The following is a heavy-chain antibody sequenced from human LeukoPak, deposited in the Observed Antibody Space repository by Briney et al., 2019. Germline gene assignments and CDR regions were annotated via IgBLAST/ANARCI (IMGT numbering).Heavy chain of an antibody. Sequence: SETLSLTCTVSGGSINNYYWSWIRQPPGKGLEWIGYISYSRSTNYNPSLKSRVTISVDTSKNQFSLKLSSVTAADTAVYFCAGGSTMIRGAADYWGQGTLVTVSS. J-gene: IGHJ4*02. D-gene: IGHD3-10*01. CDR3: AGGSTMIRGAADY. CDR1: GGSINNYY. CDR2: ISYSRST. V-gene: IGHV4-59*01.